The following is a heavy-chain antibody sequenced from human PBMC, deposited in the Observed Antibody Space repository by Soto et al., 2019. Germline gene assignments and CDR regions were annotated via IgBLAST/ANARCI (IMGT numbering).Heavy chain of an antibody. D-gene: IGHD4-17*01. CDR2: IIPIFGTA. CDR1: GGTFSSYA. Sequence: GASVKVSCKASGGTFSSYAISWVRQAPGQGLEWMGGIIPIFGTANYAQKFQGRVTITADESTSTAYMEPSSLRSEDTAVYYCAKHDYGDPTPGMDVWGQGTTVTVSS. V-gene: IGHV1-69*13. CDR3: AKHDYGDPTPGMDV. J-gene: IGHJ6*02.